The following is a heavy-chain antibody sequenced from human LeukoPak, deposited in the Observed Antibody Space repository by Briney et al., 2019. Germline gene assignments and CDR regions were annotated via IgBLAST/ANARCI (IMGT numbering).Heavy chain of an antibody. CDR1: GFTFDDYG. J-gene: IGHJ4*02. CDR2: INWNGGWS. CDR3: AKDGVPSRYFGRNYFDY. V-gene: IGHV3-20*04. D-gene: IGHD2-8*01. Sequence: GGSLRLSCAAAGFTFDDYGMSWVRQTPGKGLEWVSGINWNGGWSGYADSVKGRFTISRDNSKNTLYLQMNSLRAEDTAVYYCAKDGVPSRYFGRNYFDYWGQGTLVTVSS.